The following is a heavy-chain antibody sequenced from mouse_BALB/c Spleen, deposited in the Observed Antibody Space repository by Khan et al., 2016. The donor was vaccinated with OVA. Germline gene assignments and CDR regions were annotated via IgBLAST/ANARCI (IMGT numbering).Heavy chain of an antibody. CDR2: ISNGCSYT. D-gene: IGHD2-1*01. CDR1: GFTFSPFG. V-gene: IGHV5-6*01. J-gene: IGHJ3*01. CDR3: TPIVNNSGDKDFAS. Sequence: EVQPVESGGDLVKPGGSLKLSCAASGFTFSPFGLSWVRQTPDKRMEWVATISNGCSYTYSPDIVKGRFIISRYNAKNTLDLQMRSRKSEDTANDYRTPIVNNSGDKDFASWGQGTIVNV.